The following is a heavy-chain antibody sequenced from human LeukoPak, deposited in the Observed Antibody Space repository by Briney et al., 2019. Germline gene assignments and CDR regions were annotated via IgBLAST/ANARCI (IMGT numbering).Heavy chain of an antibody. J-gene: IGHJ6*03. CDR3: ASLCSSISCPLYYYYMDV. D-gene: IGHD2-2*01. CDR1: GFTFSSYS. V-gene: IGHV3-21*01. Sequence: GGSLRLSCAASGFTFSSYSMNWVRQAPGKGLEWVSSISSSSSSYIYYADSVKGRFTISRDNAKNSLYLQMNSLRAEDTAVYYCASLCSSISCPLYYYYMDVWGKGTTVTVSS. CDR2: ISSSSSSYI.